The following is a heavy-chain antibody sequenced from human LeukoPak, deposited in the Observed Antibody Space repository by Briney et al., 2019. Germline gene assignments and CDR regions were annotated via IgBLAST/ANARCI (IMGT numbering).Heavy chain of an antibody. D-gene: IGHD6-6*01. Sequence: GGSLRLSCAASGFIFSSYAMSWVRQAPGKGLEWVSGISGSGGSTYYSDSVKGRFTISRDNSKNTLYLQMNSLRAEDTAVYYCARDKYSSSSYYFDYWGQGTLVTVSS. J-gene: IGHJ4*02. V-gene: IGHV3-23*01. CDR3: ARDKYSSSSYYFDY. CDR2: ISGSGGST. CDR1: GFIFSSYA.